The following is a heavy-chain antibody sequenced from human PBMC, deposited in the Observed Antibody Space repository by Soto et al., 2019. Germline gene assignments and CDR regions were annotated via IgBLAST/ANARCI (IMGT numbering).Heavy chain of an antibody. Sequence: QITLKESGPTLVKPTQTLTLTCTFSGFSLSSTRVAVGWIRQPPGKALEWLALIYWDDDKRYSPFLKSRLTLPTDPSKNQVVLTITNMDPVDTATYYCAHSVVAGFGYYFDYWGQGTLVTVSS. J-gene: IGHJ4*02. D-gene: IGHD6-19*01. V-gene: IGHV2-5*02. CDR2: IYWDDDK. CDR1: GFSLSSTRVA. CDR3: AHSVVAGFGYYFDY.